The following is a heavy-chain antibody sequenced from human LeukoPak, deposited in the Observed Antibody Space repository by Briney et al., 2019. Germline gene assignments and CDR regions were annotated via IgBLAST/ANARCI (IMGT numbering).Heavy chain of an antibody. CDR3: AREHSGGGNYYDSSGYYRSFDY. D-gene: IGHD3-22*01. CDR1: GFTFNSYS. V-gene: IGHV3-21*01. Sequence: GGSLRLSCAPSGFTFNSYSMNWVRQAPGKGLEWVSYISSSRSYIYYADSVKGRFTISRDNAKNSLYLQMSSLRVEDTAVYYCAREHSGGGNYYDSSGYYRSFDYWGQGTPVTVSS. J-gene: IGHJ4*02. CDR2: ISSSRSYI.